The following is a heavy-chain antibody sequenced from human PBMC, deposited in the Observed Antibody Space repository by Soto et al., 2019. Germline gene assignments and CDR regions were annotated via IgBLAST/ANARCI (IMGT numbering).Heavy chain of an antibody. Sequence: TGGSLRLSCAAPGFTFSRDGMSWVRQAPGKGLEWVSLITDNGGSTYYADSVKGRFTISRDNTKNTLFLQMNSLRAEDTAVYYCAKERATTTAFDYWGQGALVTVSS. J-gene: IGHJ4*02. CDR1: GFTFSRDG. CDR2: ITDNGGST. CDR3: AKERATTTAFDY. D-gene: IGHD4-17*01. V-gene: IGHV3-23*01.